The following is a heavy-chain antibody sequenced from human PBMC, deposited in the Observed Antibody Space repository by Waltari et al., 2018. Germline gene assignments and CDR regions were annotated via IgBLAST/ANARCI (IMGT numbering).Heavy chain of an antibody. CDR2: SIPIFGTA. CDR3: ARSITMIVVVTSDDAFDI. D-gene: IGHD3-22*01. V-gene: IGHV1-69*01. CDR1: GGTFSSYA. J-gene: IGHJ3*02. Sequence: QVQLVQSGAEVKKPGSSVKVSCKASGGTFSSYAISWVRQAPGQGLEWMGGSIPIFGTANYAQKFQGRVTITADESTSTAYMELSSLRSEDTAVYYCARSITMIVVVTSDDAFDIWGQGTMVTVSS.